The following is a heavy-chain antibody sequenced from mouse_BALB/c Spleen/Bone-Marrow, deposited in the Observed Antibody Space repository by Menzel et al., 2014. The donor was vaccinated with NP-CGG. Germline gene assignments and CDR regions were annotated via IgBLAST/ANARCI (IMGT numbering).Heavy chain of an antibody. CDR1: GFTFSTYA. V-gene: IGHV5-6-5*01. Sequence: EVKLVESGGGLVKPGGSLKLSCAASGFTFSTYAMSWVRPTPEKRLEWVASIYSGGSTYYPDSVKGRFTISRDNARNILYLQMNSLRSEDTAMYYCARRYYGYWYFDVWGAGTTVTVSS. J-gene: IGHJ1*01. CDR3: ARRYYGYWYFDV. D-gene: IGHD1-1*01. CDR2: IYSGGST.